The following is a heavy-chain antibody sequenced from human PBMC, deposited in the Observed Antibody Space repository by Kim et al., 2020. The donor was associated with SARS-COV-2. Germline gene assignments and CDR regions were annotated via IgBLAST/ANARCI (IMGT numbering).Heavy chain of an antibody. J-gene: IGHJ6*01. CDR1: GFSFNSFA. D-gene: IGHD4-17*01. V-gene: IGHV3-23*01. CDR2: ITGNGGST. CDR3: GKEHATGAYCDG. Sequence: GGSLRLSCAASGFSFNSFAMNWVRQAPGKGLEWVAGITGNGGSTEHAESVKGRFSISRDNAKNSLLLQMNSLRVDDTAVYYCGKEHATGAYCDGRG.